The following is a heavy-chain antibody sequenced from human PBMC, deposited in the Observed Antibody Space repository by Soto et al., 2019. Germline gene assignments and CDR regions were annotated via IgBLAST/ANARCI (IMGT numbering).Heavy chain of an antibody. D-gene: IGHD5-12*01. CDR2: INHSGSA. V-gene: IGHV4-34*01. CDR1: GGSFSGYY. Sequence: SETLSLTCAVYGGSFSGYYWSWIRQPPGKGLEWIGEINHSGSANYNPSLKSRVTISVDTSKNQFSLKLSSVTAADTAVYYCARVKDGYTFDYWGQGTLVTLSS. J-gene: IGHJ4*02. CDR3: ARVKDGYTFDY.